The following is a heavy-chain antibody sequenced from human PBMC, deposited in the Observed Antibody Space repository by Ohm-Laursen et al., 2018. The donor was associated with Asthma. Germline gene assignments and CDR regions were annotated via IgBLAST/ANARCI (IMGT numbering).Heavy chain of an antibody. CDR1: VFTFNNYG. J-gene: IGHJ6*02. D-gene: IGHD3-16*01. CDR3: ARDYAAGKGPSYYYYGMDF. Sequence: SLRLSCSASVFTFNNYGMHWVREAPGKGLEWVAVISYDGNNKYYADSVKGRFTISRDNSKNSLYLQMNSLRAEDTAVYYGARDYAAGKGPSYYYYGMDFWGQGTTVTVSS. V-gene: IGHV3-30*03. CDR2: ISYDGNNK.